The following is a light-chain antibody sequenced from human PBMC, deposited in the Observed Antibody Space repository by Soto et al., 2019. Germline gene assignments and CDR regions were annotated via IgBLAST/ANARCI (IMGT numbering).Light chain of an antibody. Sequence: DIQMTQSPSTLSASGGDRVTITCLANESFSRWLAWYQQKPGKAPNLLIYKTSNLHSGVSSRFSGSGSGTEFTLAISSLQPDDFATYYCQLYNPYSRTFGQGTKVDIK. V-gene: IGKV1-5*03. CDR3: QLYNPYSRT. J-gene: IGKJ1*01. CDR1: ESFSRW. CDR2: KTS.